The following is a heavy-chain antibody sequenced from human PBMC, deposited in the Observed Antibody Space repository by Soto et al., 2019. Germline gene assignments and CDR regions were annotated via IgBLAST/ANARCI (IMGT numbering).Heavy chain of an antibody. V-gene: IGHV1-18*01. J-gene: IGHJ6*02. Sequence: QLVQSGAEVKKPGASVKVSCKASGYNFSSYGISWVRQAPGQGLEWMGWLSAYNGNTDYPQKFQGRVTMTTNTSTSTAYMELRSLRSYDTAVYWCARGTQRLEINYYGMDVGGQGTAVTVS. CDR3: ARGTQRLEINYYGMDV. CDR2: LSAYNGNT. CDR1: GYNFSSYG. D-gene: IGHD6-25*01.